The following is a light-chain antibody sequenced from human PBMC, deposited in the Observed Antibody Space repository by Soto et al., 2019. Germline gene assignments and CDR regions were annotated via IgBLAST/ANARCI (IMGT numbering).Light chain of an antibody. Sequence: IVMTQSPDSLAVSLGERATINCKSSQTVLYSSNNKNYLAWCQQRPGQPPKLLIYWASTRQSGVPDRFSGSGSGTDVTLTGRSLQAKDEAVNSRQEYYSTPRTFGGGTKVELK. CDR2: WAS. J-gene: IGKJ4*01. V-gene: IGKV4-1*01. CDR1: QTVLYSSNNKNY. CDR3: QEYYSTPRT.